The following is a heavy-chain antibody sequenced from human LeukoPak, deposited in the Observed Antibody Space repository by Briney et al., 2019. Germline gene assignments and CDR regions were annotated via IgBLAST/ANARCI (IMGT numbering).Heavy chain of an antibody. Sequence: PGGSLRLSCAASGFTFSSYEMNWVRPAPGKGLGWVSYISSSGSTIYYADSVKGRFTISRDNAKNSLYLQMNSLRAEDTAVYYCARGVGSSSNYFDYWGQGTLVTVSS. D-gene: IGHD6-6*01. J-gene: IGHJ4*02. CDR1: GFTFSSYE. CDR2: ISSSGSTI. V-gene: IGHV3-48*03. CDR3: ARGVGSSSNYFDY.